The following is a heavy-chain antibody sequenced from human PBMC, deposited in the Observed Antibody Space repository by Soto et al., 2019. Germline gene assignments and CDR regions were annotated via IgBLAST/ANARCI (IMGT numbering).Heavy chain of an antibody. D-gene: IGHD5-12*01. Sequence: KSSETLSLTCAVYGGSFSGYYWSWIRQPPGKGLEWIGEINHSGSTNYNPSLKSRVTISVDTSKNQFSLKLGSVTAADTAVYYCARGGRRDGYNFYYYGMDVWGQGTTVTVSS. V-gene: IGHV4-34*01. J-gene: IGHJ6*02. CDR3: ARGGRRDGYNFYYYGMDV. CDR1: GGSFSGYY. CDR2: INHSGST.